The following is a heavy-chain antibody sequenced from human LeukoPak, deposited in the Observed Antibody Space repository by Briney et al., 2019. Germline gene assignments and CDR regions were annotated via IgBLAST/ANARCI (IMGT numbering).Heavy chain of an antibody. CDR3: AKAPYGSGSYYTDY. J-gene: IGHJ4*02. CDR2: IKQDGSVA. V-gene: IGHV3-7*03. D-gene: IGHD3-10*01. Sequence: GGSLRLSCVGSGITFSSYWMNWVRQAPGKGLEWVAIIKQDGSVAHYVDSVKGRFTVSRDNSKDTLYLQMNSLRAEDTAVYYCAKAPYGSGSYYTDYWGQGTLVTVSS. CDR1: GITFSSYW.